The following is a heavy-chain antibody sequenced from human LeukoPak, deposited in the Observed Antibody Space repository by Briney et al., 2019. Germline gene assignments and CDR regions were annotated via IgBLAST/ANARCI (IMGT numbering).Heavy chain of an antibody. CDR3: ARASPKGGHYYYHYMDV. Sequence: ASVKVSCKASGYTFTSYGISWVRQAPGQGLEWMGWISAYNGNTNYAQKLQGRVTMTTDTSTSTAYMELRSLRSDDTAVYYCARASPKGGHYYYHYMDVWGKGTTVTVSS. CDR2: ISAYNGNT. D-gene: IGHD3-16*01. CDR1: GYTFTSYG. V-gene: IGHV1-18*01. J-gene: IGHJ6*03.